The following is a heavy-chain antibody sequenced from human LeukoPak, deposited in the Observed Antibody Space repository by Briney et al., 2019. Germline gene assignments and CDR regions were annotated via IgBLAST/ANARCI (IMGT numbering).Heavy chain of an antibody. D-gene: IGHD6-19*01. CDR1: GFTSSSYA. Sequence: GGSLRLSCAASGFTSSSYAMSWVRQAPGKGLEWVSAISGSGGSTYYADSVKGRFTISRDNSKNTLYLQMNSLRAEDTAVYYCAKDKFRFWAVAGTGYFDYWGQGTLVTVSS. V-gene: IGHV3-23*01. J-gene: IGHJ4*02. CDR3: AKDKFRFWAVAGTGYFDY. CDR2: ISGSGGST.